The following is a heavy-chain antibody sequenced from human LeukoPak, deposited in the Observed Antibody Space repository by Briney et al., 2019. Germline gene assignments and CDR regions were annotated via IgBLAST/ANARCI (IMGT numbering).Heavy chain of an antibody. Sequence: GGSLRLSCRVSGFTVSSKYMSWVSQAPGKGLEYVSVIYRGGSTHYTDSVKGRFTISRDNSKNTLFLQMNSLRAEDTAVYSCAKNLLGSEAYSWYFDLWGRGTLVTVSS. J-gene: IGHJ2*01. CDR3: AKNLLGSEAYSWYFDL. D-gene: IGHD2-21*01. CDR1: GFTVSSKY. CDR2: IYRGGST. V-gene: IGHV3-66*01.